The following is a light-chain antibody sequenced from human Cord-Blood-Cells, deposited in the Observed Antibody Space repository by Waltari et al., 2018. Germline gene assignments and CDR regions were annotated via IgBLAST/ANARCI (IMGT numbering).Light chain of an antibody. J-gene: IGLJ1*01. CDR1: SSDVGSYNL. Sequence: QSALTQPASVSGSPGQSITISCPGTSSDVGSYNLVSWYQQHPGKAPKLMIYEGSKRPSGVSNCFSGSKSGNTASLTISGLQAEDEADYYCCSYAGSSTFFGTGTKVTVL. CDR2: EGS. CDR3: CSYAGSSTF. V-gene: IGLV2-23*03.